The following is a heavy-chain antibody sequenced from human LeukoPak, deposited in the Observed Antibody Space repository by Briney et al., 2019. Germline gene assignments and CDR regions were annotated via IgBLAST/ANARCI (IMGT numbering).Heavy chain of an antibody. CDR1: GYTFTDYY. D-gene: IGHD6-13*01. CDR2: VDPEDGET. J-gene: IGHJ4*02. Sequence: ASVKVSCKVSGYTFTDYYMHWVQQAPGKGLEWMGLVDPEDGETIYAEKFQGRVTITADTSTDTAYMELSSLRSEDTAVYYCARASTFIAAAPLRYWGQGTLVTVSS. V-gene: IGHV1-69-2*01. CDR3: ARASTFIAAAPLRY.